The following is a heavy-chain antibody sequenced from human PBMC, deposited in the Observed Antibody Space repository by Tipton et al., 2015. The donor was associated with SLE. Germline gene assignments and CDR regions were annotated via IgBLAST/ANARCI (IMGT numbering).Heavy chain of an antibody. D-gene: IGHD1-1*01. Sequence: SLRLSCAASGFTFSTYDMHWVRQAPGKGLEWVSSISWNSGNIGYADSVKGRFTVSRDNAKKSVFLQMNSLRGEDTAIYYCARDLLEPPPQYFSGMDVWGQGTTVTVSS. J-gene: IGHJ6*02. CDR2: ISWNSGNI. CDR1: GFTFSTYD. V-gene: IGHV3-9*01. CDR3: ARDLLEPPPQYFSGMDV.